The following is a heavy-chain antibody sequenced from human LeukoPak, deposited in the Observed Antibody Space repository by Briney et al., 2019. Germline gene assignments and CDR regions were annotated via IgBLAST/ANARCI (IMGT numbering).Heavy chain of an antibody. Sequence: SETLSLTCTVSGGSISSYYWSWIRQPAGKGLEWIGYIYHSGSTYYNPSLKSRVTISVDRSKNQFSLKLSSVTAADTAVYYCARGTMVRGLLDYFDYWGQGTLVTVSS. D-gene: IGHD3-10*01. V-gene: IGHV4-59*01. J-gene: IGHJ4*02. CDR1: GGSISSYY. CDR2: IYHSGST. CDR3: ARGTMVRGLLDYFDY.